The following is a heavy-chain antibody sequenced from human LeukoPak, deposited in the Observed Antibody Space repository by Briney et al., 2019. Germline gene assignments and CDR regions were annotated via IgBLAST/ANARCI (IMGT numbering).Heavy chain of an antibody. V-gene: IGHV3-9*01. J-gene: IGHJ4*02. D-gene: IGHD3-22*01. CDR2: ISWNSGNI. CDR3: ASGRSYDSSGLDY. CDR1: GFTFDDYA. Sequence: PGRSLRLSCAASGFTFDDYAMHWVRQAPGKGLEWVSGISWNSGNIGYADSVKGRFTISRDNAKNSLYLQMNSLRAEDTALYYCASGRSYDSSGLDYWGQGTLVTVSS.